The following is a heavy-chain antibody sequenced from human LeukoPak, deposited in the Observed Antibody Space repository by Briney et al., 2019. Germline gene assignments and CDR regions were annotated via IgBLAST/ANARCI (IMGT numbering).Heavy chain of an antibody. V-gene: IGHV4-39*01. Sequence: SETLSLTCTVSGASVSGSAYYWGWIRQPPGTGLEWIGNIYYSGSTYYNESLESRVTISIDTSKNQFSLKLNSVTAADTAMYYCAKSGGYGLIDYWGQGTLVTVSS. CDR1: GASVSGSAYY. D-gene: IGHD1-26*01. J-gene: IGHJ4*02. CDR3: AKSGGYGLIDY. CDR2: IYYSGST.